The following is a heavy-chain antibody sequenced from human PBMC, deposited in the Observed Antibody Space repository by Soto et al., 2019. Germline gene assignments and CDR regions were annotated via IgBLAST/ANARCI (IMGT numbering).Heavy chain of an antibody. J-gene: IGHJ6*02. CDR1: RGTSRNLL. CDR2: ISYAGNNI. Sequence: VGSLRLSCAASRGTSRNLLMHLVRPAQGKGLEWVAVISYAGNNIYYADSVKGRFTISRDNSGNTLYLEMSSLRGEDTAVYYCAKDQSPIFRSGSGMEVWGQGTTVTVSS. D-gene: IGHD3-3*01. CDR3: AKDQSPIFRSGSGMEV. V-gene: IGHV3-30*18.